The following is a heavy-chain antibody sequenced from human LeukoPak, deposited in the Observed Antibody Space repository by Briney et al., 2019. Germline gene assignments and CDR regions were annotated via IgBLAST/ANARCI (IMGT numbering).Heavy chain of an antibody. CDR3: ARHRSGSYIRYFDF. CDR2: IYYTGST. D-gene: IGHD1-26*01. V-gene: IGHV4-39*01. CDR1: GGSVSSTSYY. Sequence: SETLSLTCTVSGGSVSSTSYYWAWIRQPPGKGLEWIGSIYYTGSTYYNPSLNSRVTISIDTSKNQFSLNLRSVTAADTAFYYCARHRSGSYIRYFDFWGQGALVTVSS. J-gene: IGHJ4*02.